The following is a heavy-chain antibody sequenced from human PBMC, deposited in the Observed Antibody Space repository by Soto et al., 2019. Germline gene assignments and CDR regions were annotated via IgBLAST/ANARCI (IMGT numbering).Heavy chain of an antibody. CDR1: GFTFSSYG. J-gene: IGHJ6*02. CDR2: ISYDGSNK. Sequence: GGSLRLSCAASGFTFSSYGMHWVRQAPGKGLEWVAVISYDGSNKYYADSVKGRFTISRDNSKNTLYLQMNSLRAEDTAVYYCAKDRGGGIWRYYYYGMDVSGQGTTVTVS. CDR3: AKDRGGGIWRYYYYGMDV. D-gene: IGHD3-16*01. V-gene: IGHV3-30*18.